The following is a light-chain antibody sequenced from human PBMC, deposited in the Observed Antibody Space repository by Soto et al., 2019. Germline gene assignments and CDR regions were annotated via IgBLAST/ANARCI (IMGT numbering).Light chain of an antibody. CDR1: QSVSSSY. Sequence: EIVLTQSPGTLSLSPGERATLSCRASQSVSSSYLAWYQQKPGQAPRLLIYGASSRAAGIPDRFSGSGSGTDFTLTISRLETENFAEYYWRQYGSSPIPFGEGTRLEIK. CDR3: RQYGSSPIP. V-gene: IGKV3-20*01. CDR2: GAS. J-gene: IGKJ5*01.